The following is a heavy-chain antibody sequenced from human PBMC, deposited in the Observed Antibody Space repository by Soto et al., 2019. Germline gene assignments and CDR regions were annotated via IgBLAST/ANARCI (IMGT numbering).Heavy chain of an antibody. J-gene: IGHJ4*02. CDR1: GFTFSSYG. D-gene: IGHD3-22*01. CDR2: ISYDGSNK. V-gene: IGHV3-30*18. Sequence: GGSLRLSCAASGFTFSSYGMHWVRQAPGKGLEWVAVISYDGSNKYYADSVKGRFTISRDNSKNTLYLQMNSLRAEDTAVYYCANLGYYYDSSGYSVSDYWGQGTLVTVSS. CDR3: ANLGYYYDSSGYSVSDY.